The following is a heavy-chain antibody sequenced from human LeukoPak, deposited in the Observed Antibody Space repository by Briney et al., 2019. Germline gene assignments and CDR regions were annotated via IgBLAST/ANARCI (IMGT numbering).Heavy chain of an antibody. CDR2: IYSGGNT. CDR3: ARGMQAGNYFDP. Sequence: PGESLRLSCAASGFTVSGIYMSGVRQAPGKGLECVSIIYSGGNTFYADSVKGRFTISRDNSKNTLYLQMNSLRADDTAVYYCARGMQAGNYFDPWGQGTLVTVSS. CDR1: GFTVSGIY. V-gene: IGHV3-53*01. J-gene: IGHJ5*02.